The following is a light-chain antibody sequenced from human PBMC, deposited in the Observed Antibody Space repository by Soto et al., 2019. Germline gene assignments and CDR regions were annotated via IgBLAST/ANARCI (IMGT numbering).Light chain of an antibody. CDR3: RSYAASNNFYFV. V-gene: IGLV2-8*01. CDR2: EVT. CDR1: SSDVGGYNY. Sequence: QSALTQPPSASGSPGQSVTISCTGTSSDVGGYNYVSWYQQYPGRAPKLMIYEVTKRPSGVPDRFSGSKSGNTASLTVSGLQAEDEDDYYCRSYAASNNFYFVFGGGTKLTVL. J-gene: IGLJ3*02.